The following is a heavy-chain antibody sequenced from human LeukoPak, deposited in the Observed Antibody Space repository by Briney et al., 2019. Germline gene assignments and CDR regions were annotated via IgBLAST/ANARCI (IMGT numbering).Heavy chain of an antibody. Sequence: GGSLRLSCAASGFTFSDYYMSWIRQAPGKGLEWVSYISSSGSTIYYADSVKGRFTISRDNAKNSLYLQMNSLRAEDTAVYYCARSYDFWSGYPNAFDIWGQGTMVTVSS. CDR1: GFTFSDYY. J-gene: IGHJ3*02. D-gene: IGHD3-3*01. CDR2: ISSSGSTI. CDR3: ARSYDFWSGYPNAFDI. V-gene: IGHV3-11*04.